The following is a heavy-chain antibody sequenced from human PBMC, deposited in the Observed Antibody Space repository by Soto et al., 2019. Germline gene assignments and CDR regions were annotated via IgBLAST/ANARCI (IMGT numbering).Heavy chain of an antibody. Sequence: SETLSLTCAVYGGSFSGYYWSWIRQPPGKGLEWIGYIYYSGSTNYNPSLKSRVTISVDTSKNQFSLKLSSVTAADTAVYYCARISLVTLDYYYYMDVWGKGTTVTVSS. V-gene: IGHV4-59*01. CDR3: ARISLVTLDYYYYMDV. J-gene: IGHJ6*03. CDR1: GGSFSGYY. CDR2: IYYSGST. D-gene: IGHD2-8*02.